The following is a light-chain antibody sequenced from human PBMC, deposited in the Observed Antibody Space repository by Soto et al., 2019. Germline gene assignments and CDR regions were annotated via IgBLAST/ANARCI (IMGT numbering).Light chain of an antibody. Sequence: QSALTQPPSASGSPGQSGTISFTGTSSDVGGYNYVSWFQQHPGKAPKLMIDEVSKRPSGVPDRFSGSKSGNTASLTVSGLQAEDEADYYCTSYAGSNIWVFGGGTKLTVL. CDR2: EVS. V-gene: IGLV2-8*01. CDR3: TSYAGSNIWV. J-gene: IGLJ2*01. CDR1: SSDVGGYNY.